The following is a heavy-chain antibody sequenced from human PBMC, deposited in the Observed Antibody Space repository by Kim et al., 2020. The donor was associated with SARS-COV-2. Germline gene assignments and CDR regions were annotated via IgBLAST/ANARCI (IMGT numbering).Heavy chain of an antibody. CDR2: INHSGST. D-gene: IGHD4-4*01. CDR3: ARTKRLDYSNPGGTYYFD. CDR1: GGSFSGYY. V-gene: IGHV4-34*01. J-gene: IGHJ4*01. Sequence: SETLSLTCAVYGGSFSGYYWSWIRQPPGKGLEWIGEINHSGSTNYNPSLKSRVTISVDTSKNQFSLKLSSVTAADTAVYYCARTKRLDYSNPGGTYYFD.